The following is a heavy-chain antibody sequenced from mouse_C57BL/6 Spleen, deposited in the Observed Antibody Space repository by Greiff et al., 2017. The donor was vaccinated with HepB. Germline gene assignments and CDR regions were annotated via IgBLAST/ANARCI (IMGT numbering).Heavy chain of an antibody. CDR1: GCTFSDYG. D-gene: IGHD2-4*01. Sequence: EVMLVESGGGLVKPGGSLKLSCAASGCTFSDYGMHWVRQAPEKGLEWVAYISSGSSTIYYADTVKGRFTISRDNAKNTLFLQMTSLRSEDTAMYYCARPRLRRYAMDYWGQGTSVTVSS. CDR3: ARPRLRRYAMDY. V-gene: IGHV5-17*01. J-gene: IGHJ4*01. CDR2: ISSGSSTI.